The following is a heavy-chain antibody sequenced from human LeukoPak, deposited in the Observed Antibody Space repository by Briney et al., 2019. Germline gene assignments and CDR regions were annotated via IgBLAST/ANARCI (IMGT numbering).Heavy chain of an antibody. CDR3: ARDNGPGYSSSWPNFDY. Sequence: ASVKVSCKASGYTFTSYGISWVRQAPGQGLEWMGWISAYNGNTNYAQKLQGRVTMTTDTSTSTAYMELRSLRSDDTAVYYCARDNGPGYSSSWPNFDYWGQGTLVTVSS. CDR1: GYTFTSYG. CDR2: ISAYNGNT. V-gene: IGHV1-18*01. J-gene: IGHJ4*02. D-gene: IGHD6-13*01.